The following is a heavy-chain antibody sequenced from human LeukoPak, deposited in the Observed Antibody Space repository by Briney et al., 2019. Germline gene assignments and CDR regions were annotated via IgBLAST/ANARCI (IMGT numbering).Heavy chain of an antibody. CDR1: GFTFSAYA. CDR2: TSSDATTE. J-gene: IGHJ4*02. Sequence: SLRLSCAASGFTFSAYAIHWVRQPPGKRLEWVSFTSSDATTEHFADSAKGRFTMSRDNSKNTVYLQMTTLRDEDTAVYYCTRGSGSGSFLIDDWGRGTLVTVSS. V-gene: IGHV3-30-3*01. D-gene: IGHD3-10*01. CDR3: TRGSGSGSFLIDD.